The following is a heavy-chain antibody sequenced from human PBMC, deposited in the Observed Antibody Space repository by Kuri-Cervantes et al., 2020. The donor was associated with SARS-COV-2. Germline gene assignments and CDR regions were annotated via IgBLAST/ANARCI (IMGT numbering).Heavy chain of an antibody. J-gene: IGHJ4*02. V-gene: IGHV3-7*05. Sequence: GESLKISCAASGFTFSSYWMSWVRQAPGKGLEWVANIKQDGSEKYYVDSVKGRFTISRDNSNNTLYLQMNSLRGEETAVYYCAKLFGVVVAGTLDYWGQGTLVTVSS. CDR3: AKLFGVVVAGTLDY. CDR2: IKQDGSEK. CDR1: GFTFSSYW. D-gene: IGHD2-15*01.